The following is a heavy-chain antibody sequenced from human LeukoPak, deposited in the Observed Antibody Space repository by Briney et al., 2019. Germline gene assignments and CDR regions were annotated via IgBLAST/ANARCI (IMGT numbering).Heavy chain of an antibody. V-gene: IGHV4-59*01. D-gene: IGHD5-18*01. CDR3: ARGDTAMALNYYYYGMDV. CDR1: GGSISSYY. Sequence: SETLSLTCTVSGGSISSYYWSWIRQPPGKGLEWIGYIYYNGSTNYNPSLKSRVTISVDTSKNQFSLKLSSVTAADTAVYYCARGDTAMALNYYYYGMDVWGQGTTVTVSS. CDR2: IYYNGST. J-gene: IGHJ6*02.